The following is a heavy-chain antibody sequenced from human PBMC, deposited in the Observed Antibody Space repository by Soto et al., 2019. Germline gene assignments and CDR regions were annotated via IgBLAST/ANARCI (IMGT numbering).Heavy chain of an antibody. D-gene: IGHD1-26*01. Sequence: LSLTCSLSGDSVYSSSSYWGWVRQSPGTGLERIGNIYSTGRTYYNPSLRSRLAISLDASKNQFSLKLSSVTAADTAVYYCARAGGQWELTGGYYFDYWGQGTLVTSPQ. CDR3: ARAGGQWELTGGYYFDY. J-gene: IGHJ4*02. V-gene: IGHV4-39*07. CDR2: IYSTGRT. CDR1: GDSVYSSSSY.